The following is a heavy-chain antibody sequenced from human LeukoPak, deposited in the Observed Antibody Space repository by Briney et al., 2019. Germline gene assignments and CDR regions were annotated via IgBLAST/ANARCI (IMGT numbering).Heavy chain of an antibody. CDR1: GFTVSNNY. CDR3: AKDLIRNDY. D-gene: IGHD1-14*01. V-gene: IGHV3-23*01. CDR2: ISGSGGST. J-gene: IGHJ4*02. Sequence: GGSLRLSCAASGFTVSNNYMSWVRQAPGKGLEWVSAISGSGGSTYYADSVKGRFTISRDNSKNTLYLQMNSLRAEDTAVYYCAKDLIRNDYWGQGTLVTVSS.